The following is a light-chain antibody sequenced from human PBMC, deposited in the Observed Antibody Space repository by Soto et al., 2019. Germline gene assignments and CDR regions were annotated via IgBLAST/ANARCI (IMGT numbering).Light chain of an antibody. CDR1: DSDVGGYNY. Sequence: QSVLTQPASVSGSPGQSITISCTGTDSDVGGYNYVSWYQQHPGKAHKLMIYEVSNRPSGVSNRFSGSKSGNTASLTISGLQTEDEADYYCSSYTSISVVVFGGGTKLTVL. CDR2: EVS. V-gene: IGLV2-14*01. J-gene: IGLJ2*01. CDR3: SSYTSISVVV.